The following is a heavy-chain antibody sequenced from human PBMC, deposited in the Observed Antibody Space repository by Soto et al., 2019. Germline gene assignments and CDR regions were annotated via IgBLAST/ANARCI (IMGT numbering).Heavy chain of an antibody. Sequence: QVQLVESGGGVVQPGRSLRLSCAASGFSFSSYAMHWVRQAPGKGLEWVAVISNEGSNEHYADSLKGRFSISRDNSKNTLYLQMISLRPEDTAVYYCAREYSLAVLAPGYWGQGTLVTVSS. CDR1: GFSFSSYA. D-gene: IGHD5-18*01. J-gene: IGHJ4*02. CDR3: AREYSLAVLAPGY. CDR2: ISNEGSNE. V-gene: IGHV3-30-3*01.